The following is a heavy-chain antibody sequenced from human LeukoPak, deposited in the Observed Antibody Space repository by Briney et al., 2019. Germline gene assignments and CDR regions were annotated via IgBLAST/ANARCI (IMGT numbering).Heavy chain of an antibody. Sequence: GGSLRLSCAASGFTFSNYWMGWVRQAPGKGLEWVANIKQDGTEKRYVDPVKGRFTISRDNAKNSLYLQMNSLRAEDTVVYYCARAPATNEWRCMDYWGQGTLVTVPS. V-gene: IGHV3-7*01. CDR2: IKQDGTEK. J-gene: IGHJ4*02. CDR1: GFTFSNYW. CDR3: ARAPATNEWRCMDY. D-gene: IGHD2-8*02.